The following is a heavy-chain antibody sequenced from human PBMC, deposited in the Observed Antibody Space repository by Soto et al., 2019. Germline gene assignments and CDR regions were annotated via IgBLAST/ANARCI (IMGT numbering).Heavy chain of an antibody. CDR3: ARGITIFEPAVF. D-gene: IGHD3-3*01. J-gene: IGHJ4*02. CDR1: GFTFSSYG. CDR2: IWYDGSKE. V-gene: IGHV3-33*01. Sequence: GGSLRLSCAASGFTFSSYGMHWVRQAPGKGLEWVAFIWYDGSKEYYTDSVKGRFTISRDNSKNTLYLQMNSLRAEDTAVYHCARGITIFEPAVFWGQGTLVTVSS.